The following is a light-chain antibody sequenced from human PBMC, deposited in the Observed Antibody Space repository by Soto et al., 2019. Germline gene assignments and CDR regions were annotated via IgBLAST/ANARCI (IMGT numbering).Light chain of an antibody. CDR2: ASS. Sequence: DIQMTQSPSSLSASVGDRVTITCRASQGISTYLIWYQQRQGKAPKLLIYASSNLVSGVPSRFTGSGSGTEFTLTISSLQPEDFATFYCQQSYRTPYTFGQATKLETK. CDR1: QGISTY. CDR3: QQSYRTPYT. J-gene: IGKJ2*01. V-gene: IGKV1-39*01.